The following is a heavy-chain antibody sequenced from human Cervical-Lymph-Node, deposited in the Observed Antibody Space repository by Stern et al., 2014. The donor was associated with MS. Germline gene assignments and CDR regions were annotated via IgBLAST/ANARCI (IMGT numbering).Heavy chain of an antibody. CDR2: DIPVFATA. J-gene: IGHJ3*01. CDR1: GGNFSDFA. V-gene: IGHV1-69*06. CDR3: ARDDPSRDNSGHPHFDV. Sequence: VQLVQSGPEVKKPRPSVKVTCKSSGGNFSDFAISWVRQAHGQGLAWQGGDIPVFATANYDQTFQGSITITADKTHNTTYMKLTSLTSDDSAVYYCARDDPSRDNSGHPHFDVWGQGTMLTVSS. D-gene: IGHD3-22*01.